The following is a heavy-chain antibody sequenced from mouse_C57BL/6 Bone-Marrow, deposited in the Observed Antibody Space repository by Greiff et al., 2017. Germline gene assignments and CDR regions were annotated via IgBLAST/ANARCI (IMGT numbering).Heavy chain of an antibody. CDR2: IYPNSGST. D-gene: IGHD1-1*01. V-gene: IGHV1-64*01. Sequence: QVQLQQPGAELVKPGASVKLSCKASGYTFTSYWMHWVKQRPGQGLEWIGMIYPNSGSTNYNEKFKSKATLTVDKSSSTAYMQLSSLTSEDSAVYYCARGGTVVYYYAMDYWGQGTSVTVSS. CDR3: ARGGTVVYYYAMDY. CDR1: GYTFTSYW. J-gene: IGHJ4*01.